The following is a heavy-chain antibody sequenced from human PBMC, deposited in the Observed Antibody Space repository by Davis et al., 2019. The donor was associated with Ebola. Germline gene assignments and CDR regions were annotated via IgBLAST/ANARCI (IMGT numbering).Heavy chain of an antibody. D-gene: IGHD3-10*01. J-gene: IGHJ4*02. CDR1: GYTFTSYG. Sequence: SVTVSCQASGYTFTSYGLSWVRHAPGQGLEWMGWISAYNGNTNYAQKLQGRVTMTTDTSTSTAYMELRSLRSDDTAVYYCASDKTPGNYWGQGTLVTVSS. V-gene: IGHV1-18*01. CDR2: ISAYNGNT. CDR3: ASDKTPGNY.